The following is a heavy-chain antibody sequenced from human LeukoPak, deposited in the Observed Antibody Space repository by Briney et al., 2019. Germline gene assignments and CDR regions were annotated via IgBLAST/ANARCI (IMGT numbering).Heavy chain of an antibody. D-gene: IGHD3-3*01. J-gene: IGHJ4*02. CDR2: IKHDGSEK. CDR3: ATDRGWRTSGYYLYYFEY. V-gene: IGHV3-7*01. Sequence: GALRLSCAASGFIFTNYFMSWVRQAPGKGLEWVASIKHDGSEKYYVDSVRGRFTISRDNTMNSLYLQMSSLRAEDTAVYYCATDRGWRTSGYYLYYFEYWGQGSLVTYSS. CDR1: GFIFTNYF.